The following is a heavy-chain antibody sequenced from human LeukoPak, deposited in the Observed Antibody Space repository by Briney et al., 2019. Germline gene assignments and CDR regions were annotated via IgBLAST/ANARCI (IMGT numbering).Heavy chain of an antibody. CDR3: AKDIFTGIAAAGAFDY. V-gene: IGHV3-9*01. J-gene: IGHJ4*02. Sequence: GGSLRLSCAASGFTFDDYAMHWVRQAPGKGLEWVSGISWNSGSIGYADSVKGRFTISRDNAKNSLYLQMNSLRAKDTALYYCAKDIFTGIAAAGAFDYWGQGTLVTVSS. CDR2: ISWNSGSI. CDR1: GFTFDDYA. D-gene: IGHD6-13*01.